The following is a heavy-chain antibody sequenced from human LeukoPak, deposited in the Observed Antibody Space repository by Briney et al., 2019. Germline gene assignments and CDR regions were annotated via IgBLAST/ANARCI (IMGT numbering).Heavy chain of an antibody. D-gene: IGHD2-2*01. CDR2: IGTAGDT. V-gene: IGHV3-13*04. J-gene: IGHJ6*02. CDR3: TRGRCSSTSCYRKYYGMDV. Sequence: GRSLRLSCAAPGFTFSSYDMHWVRQVTGKGLEWVSGIGTAGDTYYPGSVKGRFTISRENGKNSLYLQMNSLRAGNTAVYYCTRGRCSSTSCYRKYYGMDVWGQGTTVTVSS. CDR1: GFTFSSYD.